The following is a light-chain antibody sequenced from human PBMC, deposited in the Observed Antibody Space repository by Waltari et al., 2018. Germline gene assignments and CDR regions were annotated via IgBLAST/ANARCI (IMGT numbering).Light chain of an antibody. Sequence: EIVMTQSPATLSLSPGESATLSCRASQNVYTNLAWYQLKPGQAPRLLISGASARATGVPWRFRGSGSGTEFTLTISSLQSDDFAVYYCQQYNTWPPLTFGGGNRVDIK. CDR1: QNVYTN. J-gene: IGKJ4*01. CDR3: QQYNTWPPLT. CDR2: GAS. V-gene: IGKV3-15*01.